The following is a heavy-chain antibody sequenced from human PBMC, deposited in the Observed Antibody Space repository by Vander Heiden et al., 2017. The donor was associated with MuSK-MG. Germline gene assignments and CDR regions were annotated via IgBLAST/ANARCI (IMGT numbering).Heavy chain of an antibody. CDR3: ARLIAAAGIDPRGGMDV. V-gene: IGHV3-33*01. J-gene: IGHJ6*02. CDR1: AFTLSSYG. CDR2: IWYDGSNK. D-gene: IGHD6-13*01. Sequence: QVQLVESGGGLVEAGRSLRLLCAASAFTLSSYGMHWVRQAPGKGLEWVAVIWYDGSNKYYADSVKGRFTISRDNSKNTLYLQMNSLRAEDTAVYYCARLIAAAGIDPRGGMDVWGQGTTVTVSS.